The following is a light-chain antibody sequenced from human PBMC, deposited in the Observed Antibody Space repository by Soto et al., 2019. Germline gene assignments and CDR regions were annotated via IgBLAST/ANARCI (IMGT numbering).Light chain of an antibody. CDR3: CASAGYSTFV. CDR2: EGS. Sequence: QSVLIQPASVSGSPGQSITISCIGTSSDIGTYNLVSWYQHHPGKAPKLIIYEGSKRSSGYSNRFSGSQSGNTASLTISGLLAEDEADYYCCASAGYSTFVFGTGTKGTVL. J-gene: IGLJ1*01. CDR1: SSDIGTYNL. V-gene: IGLV2-23*01.